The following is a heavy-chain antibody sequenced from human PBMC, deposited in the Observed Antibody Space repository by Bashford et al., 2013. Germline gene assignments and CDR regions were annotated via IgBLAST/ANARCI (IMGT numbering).Heavy chain of an antibody. Sequence: GGSLRLSCSVSGLTFKNVWMSWVRQAPGRGLEWVGRIKSRTDGATTHFTAPVKDRFTISRDSARHSLFLQMDSLKAEDTATYYCARGRLERLSDDAFDVWGQGTMVTVSS. CDR3: ARGRLERLSDDAFDV. CDR2: IKSRTDGATT. D-gene: IGHD1-1*01. J-gene: IGHJ3*01. V-gene: IGHV3-15*01. CDR1: GLTFKNVW.